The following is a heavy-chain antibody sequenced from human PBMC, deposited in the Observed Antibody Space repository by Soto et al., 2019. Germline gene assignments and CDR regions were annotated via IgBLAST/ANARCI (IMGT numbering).Heavy chain of an antibody. Sequence: SETLSLTCAVSGVSISSGNWWTWGRQTPQRGLEYIGEIFHDGTANYYPSFERRVAISVDTSKNQFSLKLTSVTAADTAIYFCARLVYDTRLNYMYFDFWGQGALVTVSS. J-gene: IGHJ4*02. V-gene: IGHV4-4*02. CDR3: ARLVYDTRLNYMYFDF. CDR1: GVSISSGNW. D-gene: IGHD3-10*01. CDR2: IFHDGTA.